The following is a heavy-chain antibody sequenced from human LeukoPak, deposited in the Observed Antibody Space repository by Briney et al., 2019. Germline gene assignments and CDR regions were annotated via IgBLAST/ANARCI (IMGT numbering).Heavy chain of an antibody. CDR2: MSAYNGNT. CDR1: GYTFTSYG. V-gene: IGHV1-18*01. D-gene: IGHD6-13*01. J-gene: IGHJ5*02. Sequence: ASVKVSCKASGYTFTSYGISWVRQAPGQGLEWMGWMSAYNGNTNYAQKLQGRVTMTTDTSTSTAYMELRSLRSDDTAVYYCARSPLAAAGTDRFDPWGQGTLVTVSS. CDR3: ARSPLAAAGTDRFDP.